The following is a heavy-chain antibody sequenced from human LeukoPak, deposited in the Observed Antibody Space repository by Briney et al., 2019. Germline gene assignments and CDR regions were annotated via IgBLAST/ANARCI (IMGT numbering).Heavy chain of an antibody. CDR3: ACTAYYYYYLDV. D-gene: IGHD5-18*01. Sequence: GGSLRLSCAASGFTFSSHAMSWVRQAPGEGLEWVSTVSGSGDNTYYADSVKGRFTISRDNSKNTLYLHMSSLRAEDTAVYYCACTAYYYYYLDVWGKGTTVTVSS. V-gene: IGHV3-23*01. CDR1: GFTFSSHA. CDR2: VSGSGDNT. J-gene: IGHJ6*03.